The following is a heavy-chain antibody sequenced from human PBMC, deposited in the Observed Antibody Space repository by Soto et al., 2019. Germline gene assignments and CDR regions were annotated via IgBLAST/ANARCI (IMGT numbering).Heavy chain of an antibody. CDR2: ISYDGSNQ. CDR1: GFTFSSYG. D-gene: IGHD2-15*01. CDR3: AKDSYCSGGSCYHGWFDP. Sequence: QVQLVESGGGVVQPGRSLRLSCAASGFTFSSYGMHWVRQAPGKGLEWVAVISYDGSNQYYADSVKGRFTISRDNSKNTLYLQMNSLRAEDTAVYYCAKDSYCSGGSCYHGWFDPWGQGTLVTVSS. J-gene: IGHJ5*02. V-gene: IGHV3-30*18.